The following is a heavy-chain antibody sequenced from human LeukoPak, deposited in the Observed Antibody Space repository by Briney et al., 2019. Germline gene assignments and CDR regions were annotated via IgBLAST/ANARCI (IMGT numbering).Heavy chain of an antibody. J-gene: IGHJ4*02. CDR1: GGSFSGYY. CDR3: ASGRRFDRSSPGDY. D-gene: IGHD3-10*01. Sequence: PSETLSLTCAVYGGSFSGYYWSWIRQPPGKGLEWIGEINHSGSTNYNPSLKSRVTISVDTSKNQFSLKLSSVTAADTAVYYCASGRRFDRSSPGDYWGQGTLVTVSS. CDR2: INHSGST. V-gene: IGHV4-34*01.